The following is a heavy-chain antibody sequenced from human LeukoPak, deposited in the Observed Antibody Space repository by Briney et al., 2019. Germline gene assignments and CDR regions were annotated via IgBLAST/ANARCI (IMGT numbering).Heavy chain of an antibody. V-gene: IGHV3-7*01. D-gene: IGHD2-15*01. Sequence: GGSLRLSCATSAFTFRSDWMTWVRQAPGKGLEWVANINHDRSKTHYVDSVKGRFTISRDNIENSLFLQLNSLRAEDTAMYYCARDTSPSSRRIHFDAFDMWGQGTMVTVSS. CDR1: AFTFRSDW. CDR3: ARDTSPSSRRIHFDAFDM. CDR2: INHDRSKT. J-gene: IGHJ3*02.